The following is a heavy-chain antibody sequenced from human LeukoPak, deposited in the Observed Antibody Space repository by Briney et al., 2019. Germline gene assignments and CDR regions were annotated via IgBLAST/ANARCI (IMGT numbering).Heavy chain of an antibody. D-gene: IGHD2-2*01. V-gene: IGHV4-34*01. CDR2: INHSGST. CDR1: GGSFSGYY. J-gene: IGHJ5*02. Sequence: SETLSLTCAVYGGSFSGYYWSWIRQPPGRGLEWIGEINHSGSTNYNPSLKSRVTISVDTSKNQFSLKLSSVTAADTAVYYCARWSRSTLYGVGYWFDPWGQGTLVTVSS. CDR3: ARWSRSTLYGVGYWFDP.